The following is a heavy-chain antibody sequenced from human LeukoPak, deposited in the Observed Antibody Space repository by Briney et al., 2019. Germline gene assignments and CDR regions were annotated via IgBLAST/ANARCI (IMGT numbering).Heavy chain of an antibody. D-gene: IGHD3-22*01. CDR1: GYSFTSYG. Sequence: ASVKVSCKASGYSFTSYGISWVRQAPGQGLEWMGLISANSGNTNYAQKLQGRVTMTTDTSTSTAYMELRSLRSDDTAVYYCTRDVKGYYYDSSGYYYSEYFDYWGQGTLVTVSS. CDR2: ISANSGNT. CDR3: TRDVKGYYYDSSGYYYSEYFDY. V-gene: IGHV1-18*01. J-gene: IGHJ4*02.